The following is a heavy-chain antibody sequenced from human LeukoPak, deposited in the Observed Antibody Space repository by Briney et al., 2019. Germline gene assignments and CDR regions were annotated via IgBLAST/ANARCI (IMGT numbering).Heavy chain of an antibody. V-gene: IGHV3-48*04. CDR3: VLGGYGSRYLGFDC. J-gene: IGHJ4*02. CDR1: GFTFSTYN. CDR2: ITSNINTI. D-gene: IGHD3-16*01. Sequence: PGGSLRLSCAASGFTFSTYNMNWVRQAPGKGLEWLAYITSNINTIYCADSVKGRFTISRDNAKNSLYLQMNSLRAEDTAVYYCVLGGYGSRYLGFDCWGQGTLVTVSS.